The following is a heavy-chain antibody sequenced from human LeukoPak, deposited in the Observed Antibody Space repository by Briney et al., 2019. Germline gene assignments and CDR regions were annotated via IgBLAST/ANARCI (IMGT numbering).Heavy chain of an antibody. CDR3: AKDGSGGPFDY. CDR1: GFTFSNYA. CDR2: ISGSGGST. J-gene: IGHJ4*02. D-gene: IGHD1-26*01. V-gene: IGHV3-23*01. Sequence: GGSLRLSCAASGFTFSNYAMSWVRQAPGKGLEWVSAISGSGGSTNYADSVKGRFTISRDNSKNTLYLQMNSLRAEDTAVYYCAKDGSGGPFDYWGQGTLVTVSS.